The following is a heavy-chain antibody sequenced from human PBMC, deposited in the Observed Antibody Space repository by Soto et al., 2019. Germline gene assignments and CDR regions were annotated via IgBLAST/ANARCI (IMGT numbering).Heavy chain of an antibody. V-gene: IGHV1-58*01. CDR3: ARDYYDSSGLGAVDY. D-gene: IGHD3-22*01. J-gene: IGHJ4*02. CDR1: GFTFTNSA. CDR2: IVVGSGNT. Sequence: SVKVSCKASGFTFTNSAVQWVRQARGQRLEWIGWIVVGSGNTNYAQKFQGWVTMTRDTSISTAYMELSRLRSDDTAVYYCARDYYDSSGLGAVDYWGQGTLVTVSS.